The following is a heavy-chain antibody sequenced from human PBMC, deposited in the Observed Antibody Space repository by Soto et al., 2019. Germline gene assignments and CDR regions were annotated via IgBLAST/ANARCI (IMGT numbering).Heavy chain of an antibody. CDR1: GYTFTSYA. Sequence: ASVKVSCKASGYTFTSYAMHWVRQAPGQRLEWMGWINAGNGNTKYSQKFQGRVTITRDTSASTAYMELSSLRSEDTAVYYCARDYRPVPAYSSSFLGAFDIWGQGTMVTVSS. J-gene: IGHJ3*02. V-gene: IGHV1-3*01. CDR3: ARDYRPVPAYSSSFLGAFDI. CDR2: INAGNGNT. D-gene: IGHD6-13*01.